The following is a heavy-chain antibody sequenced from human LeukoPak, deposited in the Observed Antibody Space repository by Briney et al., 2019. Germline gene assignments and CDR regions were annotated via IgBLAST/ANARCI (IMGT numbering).Heavy chain of an antibody. CDR2: IYHSGST. V-gene: IGHV4-4*02. J-gene: IGHJ4*02. CDR3: ARLASSGWYLSPGSDY. D-gene: IGHD6-19*01. CDR1: GGSISSSNW. Sequence: SGTLSLTCAVSGGSISSSNWWSWVRQPPGKGLEWIGEIYHSGSTNYNPALKSRVTISVDKSKNQFSLKLSSVTAADTAVYYCARLASSGWYLSPGSDYWGQGTLVTVSS.